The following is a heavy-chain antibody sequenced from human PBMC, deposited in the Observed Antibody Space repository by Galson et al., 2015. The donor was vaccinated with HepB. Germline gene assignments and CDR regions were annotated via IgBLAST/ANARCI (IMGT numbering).Heavy chain of an antibody. CDR2: ISGSGGST. CDR1: GFTFSSYA. J-gene: IGHJ4*02. D-gene: IGHD2-15*01. Sequence: SLRLSCAASGFTFSSYAMSWVRQAPGKGLEWVSAISGSGGSTYYADSVKGRFTIPRDNSKNTLYLQMNSLRAEDTAVYYCAKNAKTGYCSGGSCYPWIGYLDYWGQGTLVTVSS. CDR3: AKNAKTGYCSGGSCYPWIGYLDY. V-gene: IGHV3-23*01.